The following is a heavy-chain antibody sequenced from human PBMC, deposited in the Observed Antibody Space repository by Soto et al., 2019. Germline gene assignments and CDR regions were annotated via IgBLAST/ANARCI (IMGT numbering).Heavy chain of an antibody. V-gene: IGHV3-30*03. CDR3: ASALGIFGVVQEGPLDY. J-gene: IGHJ4*02. D-gene: IGHD3-3*01. CDR2: ISYDGSNK. CDR1: GFTFSSYG. Sequence: QVQLVESGGGVVQPGRSLRLSCAASGFTFSSYGMHWARQAPGKGLEWVAVISYDGSNKYYADSVKGRFTISRDNSKNTLYLQMNSLRAEDTAVYYCASALGIFGVVQEGPLDYWGQGTLVTVSS.